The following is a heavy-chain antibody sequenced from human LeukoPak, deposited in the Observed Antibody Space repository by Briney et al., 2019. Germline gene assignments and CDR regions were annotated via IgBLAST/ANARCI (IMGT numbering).Heavy chain of an antibody. CDR1: GGSISSYY. J-gene: IGHJ6*03. CDR3: ASLPYYDFWSGYYPLGNYYYHMDV. D-gene: IGHD3-3*01. V-gene: IGHV4-59*08. CDR2: IYYSGSN. Sequence: PSETLSLTCTVSGGSISSYYWSWIRQPPGKGLEWIGYIYYSGSNNYNPSLKSRVTISVDTSKIQFSLKLSSVTAADTAVYYCASLPYYDFWSGYYPLGNYYYHMDVWGKGTTVTVS.